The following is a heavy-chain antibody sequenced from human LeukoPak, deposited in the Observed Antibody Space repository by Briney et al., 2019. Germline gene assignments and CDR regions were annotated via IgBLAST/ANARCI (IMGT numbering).Heavy chain of an antibody. CDR2: IHYTGST. J-gene: IGHJ4*02. CDR3: ARSSGSRYYIDY. CDR1: SGSISTYY. Sequence: SETLSLTCTVSSGSISTYYWSWIRQPPGKRLEWIGFIHYTGSTNYNPSLKSRVTISVDTSKNQYSLKLNSVTAADTAVYYCARSSGSRYYIDYWGQGTLVTVSS. V-gene: IGHV4-59*01. D-gene: IGHD1-26*01.